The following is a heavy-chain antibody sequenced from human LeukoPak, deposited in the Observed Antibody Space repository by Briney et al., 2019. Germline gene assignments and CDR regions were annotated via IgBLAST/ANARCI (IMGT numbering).Heavy chain of an antibody. CDR3: AKSMVRGVIITFDY. CDR1: GFTFSSYA. J-gene: IGHJ4*02. Sequence: GGSLRLSCAASGFTFSSYAMSWVRQAPGKGLEWVSAISGSGGGTYYADSVKGRFTISRDNSKNTLYLQMNSLRAEDTAVYYCAKSMVRGVIITFDYWGQGTLVTVSS. CDR2: ISGSGGGT. V-gene: IGHV3-23*01. D-gene: IGHD3-10*01.